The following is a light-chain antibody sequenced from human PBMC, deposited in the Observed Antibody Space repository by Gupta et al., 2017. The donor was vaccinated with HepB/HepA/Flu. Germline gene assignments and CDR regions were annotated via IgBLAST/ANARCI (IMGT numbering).Light chain of an antibody. CDR2: EVA. J-gene: IGLJ2*01. V-gene: IGLV2-23*02. Sequence: QSALTQPASVSGSLGQSIPISCTGTSRDVGKYYLVSWYQHAPGKAPKLIIYEVAKRPSGISSRFSGSKSGNTASLTISGLQAGDEADYYCYSYTGSNTYLPFGGGTKLTVL. CDR1: SRDVGKYYL. CDR3: YSYTGSNTYLP.